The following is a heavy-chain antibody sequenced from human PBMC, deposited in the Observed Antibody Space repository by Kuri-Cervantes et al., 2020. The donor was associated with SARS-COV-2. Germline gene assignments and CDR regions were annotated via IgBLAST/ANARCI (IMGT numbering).Heavy chain of an antibody. CDR1: GFTFSSYG. Sequence: GESLKISCAASGFTFSSYGMHWVRQAPGKGLEWVAFIRYDGSNKYYADSVKGRFTISRDNSKNTLYLQMNILRAEDTAVYYCANSLLLSLDYWGQGTLVTVSS. J-gene: IGHJ4*02. D-gene: IGHD1-26*01. V-gene: IGHV3-30*02. CDR3: ANSLLLSLDY. CDR2: IRYDGSNK.